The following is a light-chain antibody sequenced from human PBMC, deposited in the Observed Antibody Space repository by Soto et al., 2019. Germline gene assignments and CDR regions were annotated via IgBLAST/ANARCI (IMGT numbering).Light chain of an antibody. V-gene: IGKV3-11*01. CDR1: QSVNSY. J-gene: IGKJ2*01. CDR2: DAS. CDR3: QQRSNWPYS. Sequence: EIVLTQSPVTLSLSPGERATLSCRASQSVNSYLGWYQQKPGQAPRLLIYDASNRATGIPGRFSGSGSGTDFTLTISSLEPEDLAVYYCQQRSNWPYSFGQGTKLEIK.